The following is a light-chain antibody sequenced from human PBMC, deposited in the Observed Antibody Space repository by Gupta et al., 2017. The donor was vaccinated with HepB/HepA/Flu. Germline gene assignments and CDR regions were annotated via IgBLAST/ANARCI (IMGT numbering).Light chain of an antibody. CDR3: QQRAI. Sequence: EIVLTQSPATLSLSPGERATLSCRASQSVSSYLAWDQQKPGQAPRLLIYDASNRATGIPDRFSGSGSGTDFTRTISSLEPEDFAGYDGQQRAIFGPGTKVDIK. V-gene: IGKV3-11*01. J-gene: IGKJ3*01. CDR1: QSVSSY. CDR2: DAS.